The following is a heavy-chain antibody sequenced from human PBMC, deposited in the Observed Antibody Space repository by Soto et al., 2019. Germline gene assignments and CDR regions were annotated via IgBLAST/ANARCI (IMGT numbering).Heavy chain of an antibody. CDR2: IIPIFGTA. CDR1: GGTFSSYA. D-gene: IGHD2-15*01. J-gene: IGHJ6*02. V-gene: IGHV1-69*01. Sequence: QVQLVQSGAEVKKPGSSVKVSCKASGGTFSSYAISWVRQAPGQGLEWMGGIIPIFGTANYAQKFQGRVTITADESRSTAYMELSSLRSEDTAVYYCARACSGGSCYYYYYGMDVWGQGTTVTVSS. CDR3: ARACSGGSCYYYYYGMDV.